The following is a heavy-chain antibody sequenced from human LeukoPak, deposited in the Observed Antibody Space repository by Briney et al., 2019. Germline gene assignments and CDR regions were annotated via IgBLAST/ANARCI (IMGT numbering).Heavy chain of an antibody. V-gene: IGHV3-23*01. CDR3: AKWVGFTPTNKYFDY. CDR1: GESFSGNF. Sequence: TSETLSLTCAVSGESFSGNFWTWIRQSPGKGLEWVSGIRGIGGTTYYGDSVKGRFTISRDNSKNTLYLQMNSLGAEDTAVYYCAKWVGFTPTNKYFDYWGQGTLVTVSS. CDR2: IRGIGGTT. J-gene: IGHJ4*02. D-gene: IGHD1-26*01.